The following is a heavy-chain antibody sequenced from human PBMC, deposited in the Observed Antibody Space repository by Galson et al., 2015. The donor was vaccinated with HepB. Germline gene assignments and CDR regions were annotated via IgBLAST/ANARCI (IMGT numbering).Heavy chain of an antibody. Sequence: SLRLSCAASGFTFSNYAMSWVRQAPGKGLEWVSGISASGTNTHYADSVKGRFTISRDNSKNTLYLQMNSLRAEDTAVYYCAKDPLLWGGATSSWFDPWGQGTLVTVSS. CDR2: ISASGTNT. CDR1: GFTFSNYA. D-gene: IGHD1-26*01. V-gene: IGHV3-23*01. J-gene: IGHJ5*02. CDR3: AKDPLLWGGATSSWFDP.